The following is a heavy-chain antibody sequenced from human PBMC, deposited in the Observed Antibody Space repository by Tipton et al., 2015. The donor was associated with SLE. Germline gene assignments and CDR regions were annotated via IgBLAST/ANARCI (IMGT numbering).Heavy chain of an antibody. V-gene: IGHV4-61*09. J-gene: IGHJ4*02. CDR2: IYDSGST. CDR1: GGSISGGSYY. CDR3: ARHAGDYAYFDS. D-gene: IGHD4-17*01. Sequence: LRLSCSVSGGSISGGSYYWSWIRQPAGKGLEWIGYIYDSGSTSYNPSLKSRVTISEDTSKQQFSLKLSSLTAADTAVYYCARHAGDYAYFDSWGQGTLVTVSS.